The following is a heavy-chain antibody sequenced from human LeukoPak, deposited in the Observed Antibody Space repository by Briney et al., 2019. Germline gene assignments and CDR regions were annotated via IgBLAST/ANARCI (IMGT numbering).Heavy chain of an antibody. V-gene: IGHV3-23*01. CDR3: ARRLLVGTTVRPYFDY. Sequence: PGGSLRLSCAASGFTFSTSAISWVRQAPGEGLEWVSTITGGDGGTYYADSVKGRFTLSRDNSKHTVYLQMNGLRAEDTAVYYCARRLLVGTTVRPYFDYWGQGTLVTVSS. D-gene: IGHD1-26*01. CDR1: GFTFSTSA. J-gene: IGHJ4*02. CDR2: ITGGDGGT.